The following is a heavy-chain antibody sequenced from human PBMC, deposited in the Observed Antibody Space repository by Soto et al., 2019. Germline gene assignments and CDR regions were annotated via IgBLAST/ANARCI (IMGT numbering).Heavy chain of an antibody. CDR2: INHSGST. Sequence: QVQLQQWGAGLLKPSETLSLTCAVYGGSFSGYYWSWIRQPPGKGLEWIGEINHSGSTNYNPSLKSRVTISVDTSKNQFSLKLSSVCAADTAVYYCARGESSLLLGCWGQGVLVTVSS. D-gene: IGHD2-8*02. J-gene: IGHJ4*02. V-gene: IGHV4-34*01. CDR1: GGSFSGYY. CDR3: ARGESSLLLGC.